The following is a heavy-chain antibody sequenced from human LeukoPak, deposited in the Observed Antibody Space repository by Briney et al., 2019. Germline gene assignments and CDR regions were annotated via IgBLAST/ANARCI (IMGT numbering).Heavy chain of an antibody. CDR1: GFTFSSYA. Sequence: GGSLRLSCAASGFTFSSYAMSWVRQAPGKGLEWVSAISGSGGSTYYADSVKGRFTISRDNSKNTLYLQMNSLRAEDTAVYYCARGGYDFWSGYYEPILGDYYYGMDVWGQGTTVTVSS. J-gene: IGHJ6*02. V-gene: IGHV3-23*01. D-gene: IGHD3-3*01. CDR3: ARGGYDFWSGYYEPILGDYYYGMDV. CDR2: ISGSGGST.